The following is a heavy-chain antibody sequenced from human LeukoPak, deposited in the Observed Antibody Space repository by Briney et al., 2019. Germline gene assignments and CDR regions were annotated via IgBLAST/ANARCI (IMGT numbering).Heavy chain of an antibody. J-gene: IGHJ5*02. CDR1: GYSISSNNW. Sequence: PSDTLSLTCAVSGYSISSNNWGGWSRQPPGKGLDFIAYIYYARSTYYLPSLESPLPISVHTSKTHFSLKLSAVPAVDTAVYYCAKKPDGRDWFDPLGQGTLVTVS. CDR2: IYYARST. D-gene: IGHD2-8*01. V-gene: IGHV4-28*01. CDR3: AKKPDGRDWFDP.